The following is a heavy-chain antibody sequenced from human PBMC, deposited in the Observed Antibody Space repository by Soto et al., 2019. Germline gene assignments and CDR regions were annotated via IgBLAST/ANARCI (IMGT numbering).Heavy chain of an antibody. V-gene: IGHV3-30*18. J-gene: IGHJ6*02. CDR2: MSYDGSNK. CDR1: GFTFSTYS. Sequence: GGSLRLSCAASGFTFSTYSMTWVRRAPGKGLEWVAVMSYDGSNKYYADSVKGRFTISRDNSKNTLYLQMDSLRAEDTAVYYCAKGPAIVLVPAAMNYYYGMDVWGQGTTVTVSS. D-gene: IGHD2-2*01. CDR3: AKGPAIVLVPAAMNYYYGMDV.